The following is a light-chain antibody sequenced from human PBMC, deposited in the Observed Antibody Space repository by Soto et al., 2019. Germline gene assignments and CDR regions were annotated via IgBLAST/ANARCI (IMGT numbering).Light chain of an antibody. J-gene: IGLJ2*01. V-gene: IGLV2-8*01. CDR1: SSDVGGYNY. CDR3: CSNAGSNNFVV. Sequence: QSVLTQPPSASGSPGQSVTISCTGTSSDVGGYNYVSWYQHHPGKAPKLMIYEVSKRPSGVPDRFSGSKSGNTASLTVSGLQAEDEADYYCCSNAGSNNFVVFGGGTKLTVL. CDR2: EVS.